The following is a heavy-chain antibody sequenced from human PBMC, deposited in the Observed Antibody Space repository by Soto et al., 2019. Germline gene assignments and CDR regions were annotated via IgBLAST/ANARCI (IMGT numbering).Heavy chain of an antibody. CDR1: GFTFSSYE. Sequence: SLRLSCAASGFTFSSYEMSWVRQAPGKGLEWVSVVSGNGGSTHYADSVQGRFTISRDNSKNTVYLQMNSLSAEDTAVYYCAKERSLVVTAMDVWGHGTTVTVSS. D-gene: IGHD2-21*02. J-gene: IGHJ6*02. CDR2: VSGNGGST. V-gene: IGHV3-23*01. CDR3: AKERSLVVTAMDV.